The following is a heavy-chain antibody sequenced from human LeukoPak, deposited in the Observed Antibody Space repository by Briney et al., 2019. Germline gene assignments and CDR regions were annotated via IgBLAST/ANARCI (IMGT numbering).Heavy chain of an antibody. D-gene: IGHD6-13*01. Sequence: SETLSLTCTVSSGSISSYYWSWIRQPAGKGLEWIGRIYTSGSTNYNPSLKSRVTMSVDTSKNQFSLKLSSVTAADTAVYYCARADTGLAAAGTDYYYGMDVWGQGTTVTVSS. V-gene: IGHV4-4*07. CDR2: IYTSGST. CDR3: ARADTGLAAAGTDYYYGMDV. J-gene: IGHJ6*02. CDR1: SGSISSYY.